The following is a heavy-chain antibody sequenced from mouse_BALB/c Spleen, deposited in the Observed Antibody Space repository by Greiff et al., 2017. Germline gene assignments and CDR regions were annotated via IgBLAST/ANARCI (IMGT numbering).Heavy chain of an antibody. Sequence: EVKVEESGPGLVKPSQSLSLTCTVTGYSITSDYAWNWIRQFPGNKLEWMGYISYSGSTSYNPSLKSRISITRDTSKNQFFLQLNSVTTEDTATYYCARSSITTVVGYYAMDYWGQGTSVTVSS. CDR2: ISYSGST. CDR3: ARSSITTVVGYYAMDY. J-gene: IGHJ4*01. D-gene: IGHD1-1*01. V-gene: IGHV3-2*02. CDR1: GYSITSDYA.